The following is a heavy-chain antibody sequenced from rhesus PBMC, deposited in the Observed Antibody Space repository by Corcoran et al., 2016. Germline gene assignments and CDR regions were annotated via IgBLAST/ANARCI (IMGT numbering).Heavy chain of an antibody. CDR2: INPYNGNT. CDR3: ARWRYCSSTYCSEFDL. D-gene: IGHD2-15*01. Sequence: QVQLVQSGAEVKKPGSSVKVSCKASGYTFTDYYMHWVRQAPRQGLEWMGWINPYNGNTKYAQKFQGRVTMTRDTSTSTAYMELSSLRSEDTAVYYCARWRYCSSTYCSEFDLWGPGTPITISS. V-gene: IGHV1S2*01. J-gene: IGHJ2*01. CDR1: GYTFTDYY.